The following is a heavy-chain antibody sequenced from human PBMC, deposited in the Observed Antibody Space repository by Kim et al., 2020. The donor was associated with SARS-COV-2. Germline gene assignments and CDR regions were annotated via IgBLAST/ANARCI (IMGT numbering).Heavy chain of an antibody. V-gene: IGHV5-51*01. CDR2: IYPGDSDT. CDR1: GYSFTSYW. Sequence: GESLKISCKGSGYSFTSYWIGWVRQMPGKGLERMGIIYPGDSDTRYSPSFQGQVTIAADKSISTAYLQWSSLKASDTAMYYCARRVGVGITMIVPPGYFDLWGRGTLVTVSS. D-gene: IGHD3-22*01. CDR3: ARRVGVGITMIVPPGYFDL. J-gene: IGHJ2*01.